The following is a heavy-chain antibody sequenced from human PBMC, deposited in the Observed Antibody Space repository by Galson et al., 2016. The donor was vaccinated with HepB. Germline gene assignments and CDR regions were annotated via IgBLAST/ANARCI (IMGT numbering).Heavy chain of an antibody. CDR1: GYTFTGYQ. J-gene: IGHJ4*02. D-gene: IGHD2-15*01. Sequence: SVKVSCKASGYTFTGYQMHWVRQAPGQGLEWMGWINPNSGGTKFAQKFQGWVAMTRDTSISTAYVELRSDDTAVYYCAISGIGVGFDYWGQGTLVTVSS. CDR3: AISGIGVGFDY. CDR2: INPNSGGT. V-gene: IGHV1-2*04.